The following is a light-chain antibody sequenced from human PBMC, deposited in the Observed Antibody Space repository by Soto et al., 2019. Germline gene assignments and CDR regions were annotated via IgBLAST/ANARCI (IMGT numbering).Light chain of an antibody. CDR1: QGISNY. CDR2: TAS. V-gene: IGKV1-27*01. CDR3: QKYSSVPFT. J-gene: IGKJ3*01. Sequence: DIQMTQSPSSLSASVGDRVTITCRASQGISNYLAWYQQKPGKVPKLLIYTASTLQSGVPSRFSGRGSGTDFTLTITSLQPEDVATYYCQKYSSVPFTFGPGNKVDIK.